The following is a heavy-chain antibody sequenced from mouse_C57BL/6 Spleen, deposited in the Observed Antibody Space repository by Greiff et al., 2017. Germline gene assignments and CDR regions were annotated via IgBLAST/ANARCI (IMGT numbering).Heavy chain of an antibody. D-gene: IGHD2-4*01. Sequence: QVHVKQPGAELVKPGASVKLSCKASGYTFTSYWMHWVKQRPGQGLEWIGMIHPNSGSTNYNEKFKSKATLTVDKSSSTAYMQLSSLTSEDSAVYYCARPALYYDYVDYWGQGTTLTVSS. J-gene: IGHJ2*01. CDR3: ARPALYYDYVDY. CDR1: GYTFTSYW. V-gene: IGHV1-64*01. CDR2: IHPNSGST.